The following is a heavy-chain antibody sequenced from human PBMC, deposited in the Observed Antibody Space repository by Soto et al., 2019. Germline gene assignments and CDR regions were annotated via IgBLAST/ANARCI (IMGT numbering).Heavy chain of an antibody. V-gene: IGHV6-1*01. CDR3: ARDSWAGGSGWYVDWFDP. Sequence: PSQTLSLTCAIPGDSVSSNSAAWNWIRQSPSRGLEWLGRTYYRSKWYNDYAVSVKSRITINPDTSKNQFSLQLNSVTPEDTAVYYCARDSWAGGSGWYVDWFDPWGQGTLVTVSS. J-gene: IGHJ5*02. D-gene: IGHD6-19*01. CDR2: TYYRSKWYN. CDR1: GDSVSSNSAA.